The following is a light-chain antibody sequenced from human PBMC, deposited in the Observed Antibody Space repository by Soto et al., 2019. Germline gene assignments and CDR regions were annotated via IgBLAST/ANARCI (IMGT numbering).Light chain of an antibody. CDR3: QQYDTYFRYT. J-gene: IGKJ2*01. V-gene: IGKV3-15*01. CDR2: DAS. Sequence: EIVMTQSPATLSVSPGERATLSCRASQSVSSNLAWYQQKPGQAPRLLIYDASTRATGIPARFSGSGSGTEFTLTISSLQSEDFANYYCQQYDTYFRYTFGQGTKLDIK. CDR1: QSVSSN.